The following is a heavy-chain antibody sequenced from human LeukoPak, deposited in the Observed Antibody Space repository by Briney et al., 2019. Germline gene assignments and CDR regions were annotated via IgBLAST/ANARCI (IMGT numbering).Heavy chain of an antibody. D-gene: IGHD3-22*01. Sequence: GESLRLSCAASGFTFSGYGMHWVRQAPGKGLEWVAFIRYDGNDKYYADSVKGRFTISRDNSKNMLYLQMNSLRAEDTAVYYCASRNSNGYFGTPWGQGTLVTVSS. CDR2: IRYDGNDK. CDR1: GFTFSGYG. V-gene: IGHV3-30*02. J-gene: IGHJ5*02. CDR3: ASRNSNGYFGTP.